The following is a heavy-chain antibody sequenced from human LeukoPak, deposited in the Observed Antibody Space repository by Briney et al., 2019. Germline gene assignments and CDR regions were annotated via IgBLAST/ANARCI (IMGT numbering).Heavy chain of an antibody. CDR3: ARIRGYSSGWYPYYFDY. J-gene: IGHJ4*02. Sequence: SETLSLTCAVYAGSFTGYYWSWIPEPPGNGLEWFGEINHSGSTNYNPSLKSRVTISVDTSKNQFSLKLSSVTAADTAVYYCARIRGYSSGWYPYYFDYWGQGTLVTVSS. CDR2: INHSGST. V-gene: IGHV4-34*01. CDR1: AGSFTGYY. D-gene: IGHD6-19*01.